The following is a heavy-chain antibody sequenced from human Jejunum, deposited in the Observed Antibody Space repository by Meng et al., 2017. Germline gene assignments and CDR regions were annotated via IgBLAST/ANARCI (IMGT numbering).Heavy chain of an antibody. V-gene: IGHV4-61*01. CDR2: VYYSGHT. Sequence: VQMKDPGPGLVRPSETLSLTCTVSGDSVSSDNYYWSWIRQPPGQGLEWIGYVYYSGHTDYNPSLKRRVTISIDKSTNQFSLRLSSVTAADTAVYYCARVILYSGSYYFDFWGQGTLVTVSS. D-gene: IGHD1-26*01. CDR3: ARVILYSGSYYFDF. J-gene: IGHJ4*02. CDR1: GDSVSSDNYY.